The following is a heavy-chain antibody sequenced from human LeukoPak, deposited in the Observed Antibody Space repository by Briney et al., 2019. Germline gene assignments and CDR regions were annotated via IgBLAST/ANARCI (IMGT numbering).Heavy chain of an antibody. J-gene: IGHJ6*02. CDR3: ARSSAPMDV. CDR2: ISAYYGDT. V-gene: IGHV1-18*01. CDR1: GYIFGHNG. Sequence: AASVTVSCKTSGYIFGHNGISWVRQAPGQGPEWMGWISAYYGDTKYAQKFQGRVTMTRNTSISTAYMELSSLRSEDTAVYYCARSSAPMDVWGQGTTVTVSS.